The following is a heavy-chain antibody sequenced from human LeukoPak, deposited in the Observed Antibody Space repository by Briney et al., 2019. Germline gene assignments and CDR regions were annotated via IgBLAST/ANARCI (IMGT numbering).Heavy chain of an antibody. V-gene: IGHV3-48*01. CDR2: ITGSATTT. CDR3: ARDVGYRSWFDP. CDR1: GFTFSSYA. J-gene: IGHJ5*02. D-gene: IGHD5-18*01. Sequence: GGSLRLSCAASGFTFSSYAMSWVRQAPGKGLEWVSYITGSATTTYYADSVKGRFTISRDNGKNSLYLQMNSLRAEDTSVYYCARDVGYRSWFDPWGQGTLVIVSS.